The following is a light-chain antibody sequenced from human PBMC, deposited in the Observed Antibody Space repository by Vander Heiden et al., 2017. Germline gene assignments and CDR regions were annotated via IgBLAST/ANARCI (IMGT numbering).Light chain of an antibody. V-gene: IGKV1-5*03. CDR3: QQYKSYWT. J-gene: IGKJ1*01. CDR1: QSISRW. CDR2: KAS. Sequence: DIQMNQSPSTLTASAGDRVTITCLASQSISRWLAWYQQKPGKAPKLLVYKASSLESGVPSRFTGSGSGTEFTLTISSLQADDVATYYCQQYKSYWTFGQGTKVEIK.